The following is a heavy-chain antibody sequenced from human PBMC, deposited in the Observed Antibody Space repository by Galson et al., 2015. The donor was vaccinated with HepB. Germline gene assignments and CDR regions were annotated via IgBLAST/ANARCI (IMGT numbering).Heavy chain of an antibody. D-gene: IGHD6-13*01. J-gene: IGHJ3*02. V-gene: IGHV3-30*18. CDR1: GFTFSSNG. CDR3: AKSKSSTWTYDTFDI. Sequence: SLRLSCAASGFTFSSNGMHWVRQAPGKGLEWVAGISYDGSKIYYADSVKGRFTISRDNSKNTLYLQLNSLGDEDTAVYYCAKSKSSTWTYDTFDIWGQGTMVTVSS. CDR2: ISYDGSKI.